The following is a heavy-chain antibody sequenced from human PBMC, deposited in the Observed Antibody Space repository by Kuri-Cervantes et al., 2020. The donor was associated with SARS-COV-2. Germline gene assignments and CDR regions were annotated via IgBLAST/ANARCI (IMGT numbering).Heavy chain of an antibody. D-gene: IGHD3-9*01. CDR3: ARDRQRAYYDILTGYYPVFYYYGMDV. CDR1: GGSVSSGSYY. V-gene: IGHV4-61*01. CDR2: IYYSEST. Sequence: GSLRLSCTVSGGSVSSGSYYWSWIRQPPGKGLEWIGYIYYSESTNYNPSLKSRVTISVDTSKNQFSLKLSSVTAADTAVYYCARDRQRAYYDILTGYYPVFYYYGMDVWGQGTTVTVSS. J-gene: IGHJ6*02.